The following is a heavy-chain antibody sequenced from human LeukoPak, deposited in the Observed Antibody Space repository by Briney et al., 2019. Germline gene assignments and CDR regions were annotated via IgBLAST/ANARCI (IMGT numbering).Heavy chain of an antibody. J-gene: IGHJ4*02. V-gene: IGHV5-10-1*01. Sequence: GESLKISCKGSGYSFTSYWISRVRQMPGKGLEWMGRIDPSDSYTNYSPSFQGHVTISANKSISTAYLQWSTLKASDTAMYYCARQGHNFFDYWGQGTLVTVSS. CDR1: GYSFTSYW. CDR3: ARQGHNFFDY. CDR2: IDPSDSYT.